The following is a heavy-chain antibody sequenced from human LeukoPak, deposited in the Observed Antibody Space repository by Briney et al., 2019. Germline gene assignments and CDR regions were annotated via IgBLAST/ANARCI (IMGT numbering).Heavy chain of an antibody. D-gene: IGHD6-19*01. V-gene: IGHV3-21*01. CDR3: ARDILEQWLVSVKDDAFDI. Sequence: GGSLRLSCAASGFTFRSSAMSWVRQAPGKGLEWVSSISRSSSYIYYADSVKGRFTISRDNAKSSLYLQMNSLRAEDTAVYYCARDILEQWLVSVKDDAFDIWGQGTMVTVSS. CDR2: ISRSSSYI. CDR1: GFTFRSSA. J-gene: IGHJ3*02.